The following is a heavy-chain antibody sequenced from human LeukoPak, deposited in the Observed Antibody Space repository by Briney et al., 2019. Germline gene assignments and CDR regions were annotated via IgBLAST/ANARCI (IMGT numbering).Heavy chain of an antibody. CDR1: GDSISSGYY. Sequence: SETLSLTCTVSGDSISSGYYWGWIRQPPGKGLEWIGFIYHSGSTYYNPSLKSRVTISVDTSKNQFSLKLSSVTAADTAVYYCAGSIAARPDYWGQGTLVTVSS. V-gene: IGHV4-38-2*02. CDR3: AGSIAARPDY. D-gene: IGHD6-6*01. J-gene: IGHJ4*02. CDR2: IYHSGST.